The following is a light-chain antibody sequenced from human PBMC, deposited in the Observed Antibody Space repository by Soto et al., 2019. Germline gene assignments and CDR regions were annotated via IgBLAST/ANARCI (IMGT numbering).Light chain of an antibody. Sequence: DIQMTQSPSSLSASVGDRVTITCRASQSISSYLNWYHQKPGKAPKLLIYAASSLQSGVPSRFSGRGSGTDFTLTISSLQPEDFATYYCQQSYSSPLTFGPGTKVDI. J-gene: IGKJ3*01. V-gene: IGKV1-39*01. CDR2: AAS. CDR3: QQSYSSPLT. CDR1: QSISSY.